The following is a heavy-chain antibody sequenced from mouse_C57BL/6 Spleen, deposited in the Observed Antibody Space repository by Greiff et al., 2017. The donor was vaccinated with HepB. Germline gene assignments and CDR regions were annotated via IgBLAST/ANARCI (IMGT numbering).Heavy chain of an antibody. J-gene: IGHJ4*01. V-gene: IGHV7-3*01. Sequence: EVMLVESGGGLVQPGGSLSLSCAASGFTFTDYYMSWVRQPPGKALEWLGFIRNKANGYTTEYSASVKGRFTISRDNSQSILYLQMNALRAEDSATYYCERYNYCSSRYAMDYWGQGTSVTVSS. CDR2: IRNKANGYTT. D-gene: IGHD1-1*01. CDR1: GFTFTDYY. CDR3: ERYNYCSSRYAMDY.